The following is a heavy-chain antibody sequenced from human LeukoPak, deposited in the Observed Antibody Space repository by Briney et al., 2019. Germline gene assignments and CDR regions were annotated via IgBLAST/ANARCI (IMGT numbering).Heavy chain of an antibody. D-gene: IGHD3-22*01. V-gene: IGHV4-59*01. CDR2: ISYSGST. J-gene: IGHJ2*01. CDR3: ARGVGSGGYYGSSHWHLDL. CDR1: GGSISSYY. Sequence: SETLSLTCTVSGGSISSYYWSWIRQPPGKGLEWIGYISYSGSTSYNSSFNSRVTISLETSKKQVSLKLNFVTAADTAVYFCARGVGSGGYYGSSHWHLDLWGRGTLVTVSS.